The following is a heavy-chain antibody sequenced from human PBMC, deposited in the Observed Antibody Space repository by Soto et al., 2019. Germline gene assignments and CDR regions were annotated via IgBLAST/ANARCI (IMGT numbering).Heavy chain of an antibody. Sequence: GGSLRLSCAASGFTFSSYGMHWVRQAPGKGLEWVAVIWYDGSNKYYADSVKGRFTISRDNSKNTLYLQMNSLRAEDTAVYYCARDSSSSYYYYYGMDVWGQGTTVTVSS. CDR3: ARDSSSSYYYYYGMDV. CDR2: IWYDGSNK. J-gene: IGHJ6*02. D-gene: IGHD6-6*01. V-gene: IGHV3-33*01. CDR1: GFTFSSYG.